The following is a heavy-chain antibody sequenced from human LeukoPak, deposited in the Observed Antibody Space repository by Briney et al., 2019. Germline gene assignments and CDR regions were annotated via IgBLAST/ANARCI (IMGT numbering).Heavy chain of an antibody. CDR2: IWYDGSNK. CDR3: ARLGPGPQYYYGMDV. Sequence: PGRSLRLSCAASGFTFSSYGMHWVRQAPGKGLEWVAVIWYDGSNKYYADSVKGRFTISRDNSMNTLYLQMNSLRAEDTAVYYCARLGPGPQYYYGMDVWGQGTTVTVSS. J-gene: IGHJ6*02. CDR1: GFTFSSYG. D-gene: IGHD1-14*01. V-gene: IGHV3-33*01.